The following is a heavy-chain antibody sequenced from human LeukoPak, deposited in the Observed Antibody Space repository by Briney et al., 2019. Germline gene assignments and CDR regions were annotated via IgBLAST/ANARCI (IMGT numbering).Heavy chain of an antibody. D-gene: IGHD3-3*01. CDR1: GFTFSSYG. J-gene: IGHJ4*02. V-gene: IGHV3-33*01. CDR3: ARDHGPYYDFWSGYYGY. CDR2: IWYDGSNK. Sequence: PGGSLRLSCVASGFTFSSYGMHWVRQAPGKGLEWVAVIWYDGSNKYYADSVKGRFTISRDNSKNTLYLQMNSLRAEDTAVYYCARDHGPYYDFWSGYYGYWGQGTLVTVSS.